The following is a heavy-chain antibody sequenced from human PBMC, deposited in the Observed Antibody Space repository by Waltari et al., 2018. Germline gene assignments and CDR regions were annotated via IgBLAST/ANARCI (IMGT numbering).Heavy chain of an antibody. CDR3: ARDPSSSWRTEGYYFDY. V-gene: IGHV4-30-4*08. CDR1: GGSISSGDYY. J-gene: IGHJ4*02. CDR2: IYYSGST. Sequence: QVQLQESGPGLVKPSQTLSLTCTVSGGSISSGDYYWSWIRQPPGKGLEWIGYIYYSGSTYYNPSLKSRVTISVDTSKNQFSLKLSSVTAADTAVYYCARDPSSSWRTEGYYFDYWGQGTLVTVSS. D-gene: IGHD6-13*01.